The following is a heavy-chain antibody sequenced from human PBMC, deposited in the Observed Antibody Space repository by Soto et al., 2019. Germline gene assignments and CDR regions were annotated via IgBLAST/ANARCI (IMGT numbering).Heavy chain of an antibody. V-gene: IGHV3-43D*04. J-gene: IGHJ6*02. CDR3: AKDAGPGPEDYYYGMDV. Sequence: PGGSLRLSCAASGFTFDDYAMHWVRQAPGKGLEWVSLISWDGGSTYYADSVKGRFTISRDNSKNSLYLQMNSLRAEDTALYYCAKDAGPGPEDYYYGMDVWGQGTTVTVSS. CDR1: GFTFDDYA. CDR2: ISWDGGST.